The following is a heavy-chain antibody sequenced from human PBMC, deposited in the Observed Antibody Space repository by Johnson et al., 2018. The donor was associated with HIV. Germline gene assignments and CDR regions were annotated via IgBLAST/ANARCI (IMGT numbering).Heavy chain of an antibody. CDR3: AREGPYWAFDI. D-gene: IGHD2-15*01. Sequence: QVQLVESGGGVVQPGRSLRLSCAASGFRFRSYVMHWVRQAPGKGLEWVAVISYDGSENNYADSVKGRFTISRDNAKNSLYLQMSSLSAEDTAVYYCAREGPYWAFDIWGQGTMVTVSS. J-gene: IGHJ3*02. V-gene: IGHV3-33*05. CDR2: ISYDGSEN. CDR1: GFRFRSYV.